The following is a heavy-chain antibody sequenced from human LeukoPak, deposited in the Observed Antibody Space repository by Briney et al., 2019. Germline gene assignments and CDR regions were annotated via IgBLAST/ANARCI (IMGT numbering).Heavy chain of an antibody. D-gene: IGHD2-15*01. CDR2: IKQDGSEK. CDR3: ARDQGYCSGGSCYPYYYYGMDV. Sequence: GGSLRLSCAAPGFTFSSYWMSWVRQAPGKGLEWVANIKQDGSEKYYVDSVKGRFTISRDNAKNSLYLQMNSLRAEDTAVYYCARDQGYCSGGSCYPYYYYGMDVWGKGTTVTVSS. V-gene: IGHV3-7*03. CDR1: GFTFSSYW. J-gene: IGHJ6*04.